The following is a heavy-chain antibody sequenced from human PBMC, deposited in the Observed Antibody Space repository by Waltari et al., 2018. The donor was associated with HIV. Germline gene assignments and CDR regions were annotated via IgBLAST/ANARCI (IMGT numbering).Heavy chain of an antibody. D-gene: IGHD3-10*01. CDR1: GFTFSSYG. J-gene: IGHJ4*02. CDR2: RWYDGTNK. CDR3: ARERVLWFGELPLY. V-gene: IGHV3-33*01. Sequence: QVQLVESGGGVVQPGRSLRLSCAASGFTFSSYGMTWVRQAPGKGLEWGAVRWYDGTNKYYADSVEGRFTISRDNSKNALYLQMNSLRAEDTAVYYCARERVLWFGELPLYWGQGTLVTVSS.